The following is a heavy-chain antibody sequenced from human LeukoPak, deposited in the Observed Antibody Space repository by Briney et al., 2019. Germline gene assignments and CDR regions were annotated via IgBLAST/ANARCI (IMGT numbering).Heavy chain of an antibody. Sequence: SETLSLTCTVSSGSISSDYCSCIRQPPGKGLEWIGDIYYSGSTNYNPSLKSRVTISVDTSKNQFSLNLTSVTAADTAVYYCARFTPQGYGWGGYNRFDPWGQGTPVTVSS. CDR1: SGSISSDY. J-gene: IGHJ5*02. CDR3: ARFTPQGYGWGGYNRFDP. V-gene: IGHV4-59*01. D-gene: IGHD3-16*01. CDR2: IYYSGST.